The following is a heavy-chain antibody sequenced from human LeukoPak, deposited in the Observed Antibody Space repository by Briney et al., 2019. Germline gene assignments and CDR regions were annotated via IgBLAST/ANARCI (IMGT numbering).Heavy chain of an antibody. CDR1: GFTFSSYW. D-gene: IGHD2-2*02. J-gene: IGHJ4*02. Sequence: LRLSCAASGFTFSSYWTTWVRQSPGKGLEWVGFIASETYGGTAEYAASVKGRFTISRDDSKSIAYLQMNSLKTEDTAVYYCTRDHTPYYWGQGTLVTVSS. CDR3: TRDHTPYY. CDR2: IASETYGGTA. V-gene: IGHV3-49*04.